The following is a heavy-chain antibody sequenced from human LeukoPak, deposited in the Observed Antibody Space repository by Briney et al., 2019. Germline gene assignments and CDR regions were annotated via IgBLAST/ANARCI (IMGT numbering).Heavy chain of an antibody. CDR2: ISGNGGST. D-gene: IGHD3-3*01. V-gene: IGHV3-23*01. CDR3: AKSLYDFWSGYDY. CDR1: GFTFSSYA. J-gene: IGHJ4*02. Sequence: GGSLRLSCAVSGFTFSSYAMSWVRQAPGKGLEWVSGISGNGGSTSYADSVKGRFTVSRDNSKNKLYLQMNSLRAEDTAVYYCAKSLYDFWSGYDYWGQGTLVTVSS.